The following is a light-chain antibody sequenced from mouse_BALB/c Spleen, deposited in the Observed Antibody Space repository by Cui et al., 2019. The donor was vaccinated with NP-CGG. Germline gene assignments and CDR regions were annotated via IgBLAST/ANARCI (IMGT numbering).Light chain of an antibody. CDR1: TGAVTTSNY. CDR2: GTN. Sequence: VVTHESALTTSPGETVTLTCRSSTGAVTTSNYANWVQEKPDHLFTGLIGGTNNRAPGIPARFSGSLIGDKAALTITGAQTEDEAIYFCALWYSNHWVFGGGTKLTVL. J-gene: IGLJ1*01. V-gene: IGLV1*01. CDR3: ALWYSNHWV.